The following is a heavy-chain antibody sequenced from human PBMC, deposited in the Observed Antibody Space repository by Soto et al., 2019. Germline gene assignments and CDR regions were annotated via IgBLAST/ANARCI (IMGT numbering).Heavy chain of an antibody. J-gene: IGHJ4*02. CDR2: IYYSGST. CDR3: ARLVIEVGYFDY. D-gene: IGHD1-26*01. Sequence: QLQLQESGPGLVKPSETLSLTCTVSGGSISSSSYYWGWIRQPPGKGLEWIGSIYYSGSTYYNPSLKSRVTISVDTFKNHFSLKLSSVNAADTAVYYCARLVIEVGYFDYWGQGTLVTVSS. V-gene: IGHV4-39*01. CDR1: GGSISSSSYY.